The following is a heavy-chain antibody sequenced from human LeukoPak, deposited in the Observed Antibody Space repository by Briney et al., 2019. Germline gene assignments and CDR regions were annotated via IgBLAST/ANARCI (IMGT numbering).Heavy chain of an antibody. CDR3: ARGYSGYDPFDY. J-gene: IGHJ4*02. D-gene: IGHD5-12*01. V-gene: IGHV4-34*01. CDR1: GGSFSGYY. Sequence: PSETLSLTCVVYGGSFSGYYWSWIRQPPGKGLEWIGEINHSGSTNYNPSLKSRVTISVDTSKSQLSLKLNSVTAADTAVYYCARGYSGYDPFDYWGQGTLVTVSS. CDR2: INHSGST.